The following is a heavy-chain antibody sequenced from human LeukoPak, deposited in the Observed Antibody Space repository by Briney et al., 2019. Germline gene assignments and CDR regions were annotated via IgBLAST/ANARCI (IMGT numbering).Heavy chain of an antibody. Sequence: AASVKVSCKASGYTFTGYYMHWVRQAPGQGLEWMGWINPNSGGTNYAQKFQGRVTMTRDTSISTAYMELSRLRSDDTAVYYCARDTGDTVTQYYYYYYMDVWGKGTTVTVSS. V-gene: IGHV1-2*02. CDR2: INPNSGGT. CDR3: ARDTGDTVTQYYYYYYMDV. CDR1: GYTFTGYY. J-gene: IGHJ6*03. D-gene: IGHD4-17*01.